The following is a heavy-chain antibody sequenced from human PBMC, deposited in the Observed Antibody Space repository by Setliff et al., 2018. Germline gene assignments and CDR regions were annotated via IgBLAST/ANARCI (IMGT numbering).Heavy chain of an antibody. D-gene: IGHD6-19*01. CDR1: SASIISDSYY. Sequence: SETLSLTCTVSSASIISDSYYWGWIRQPPGKGLEWIGTVHYSGDTYYNPSLESRITISVDTSKNQFSLSLSSVTAADTAVYYCARQTADTFHYYYMDVWGKGTTVTVSS. CDR2: VHYSGDT. J-gene: IGHJ6*03. V-gene: IGHV4-39*01. CDR3: ARQTADTFHYYYMDV.